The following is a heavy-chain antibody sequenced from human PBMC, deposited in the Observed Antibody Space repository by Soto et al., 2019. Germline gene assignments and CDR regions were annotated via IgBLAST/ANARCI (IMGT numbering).Heavy chain of an antibody. CDR3: AREGYCSGGSCYSSFWFDP. CDR1: GDSVSSNSAA. Sequence: SQTLSLTCAISGDSVSSNSAAWNWIRQSPSRGLEWLGRTYYRSKWYNDYAVSVKSRITINPDTSKNQFSLQLNSVTPEDTAVYYCAREGYCSGGSCYSSFWFDPWGQGTLVTVSS. D-gene: IGHD2-15*01. CDR2: TYYRSKWYN. J-gene: IGHJ5*02. V-gene: IGHV6-1*01.